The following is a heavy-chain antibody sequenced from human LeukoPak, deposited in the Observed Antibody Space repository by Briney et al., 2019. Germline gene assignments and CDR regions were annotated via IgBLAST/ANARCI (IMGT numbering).Heavy chain of an antibody. Sequence: PGASVKVSCKASGGTFSSYAISWVRQAPGQGLEWMGRINPNSGGTNYAQKFQGRVTMTRDTSISTVYMELSRLRSDGTAVCYCARVGYYESSGYYEYWGQGTLVTVSS. D-gene: IGHD3-22*01. CDR3: ARVGYYESSGYYEY. CDR1: GGTFSSYA. CDR2: INPNSGGT. V-gene: IGHV1-2*06. J-gene: IGHJ4*02.